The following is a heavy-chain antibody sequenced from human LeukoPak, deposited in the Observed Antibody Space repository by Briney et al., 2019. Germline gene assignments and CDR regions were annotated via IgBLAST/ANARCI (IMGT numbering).Heavy chain of an antibody. Sequence: GGSLRFSCAASGFIFDDYAVHWVRQAPGKGLEWVSGISWNSGSMEYADSVKGRFTIPRDNAKNSLYLQMNSLRVEDTALYYCARVHSGGGLVAAGPFDYWGQGTLVTVSS. CDR2: ISWNSGSM. D-gene: IGHD6-13*01. V-gene: IGHV3-9*01. CDR3: ARVHSGGGLVAAGPFDY. CDR1: GFIFDDYA. J-gene: IGHJ4*02.